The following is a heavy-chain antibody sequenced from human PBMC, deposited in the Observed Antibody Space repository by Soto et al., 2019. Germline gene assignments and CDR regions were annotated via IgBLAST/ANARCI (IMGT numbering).Heavy chain of an antibody. CDR3: ARAAYGEYWFDP. CDR1: GFTFSGYW. CDR2: INGDGRTT. J-gene: IGHJ5*02. D-gene: IGHD4-17*01. V-gene: IGHV3-74*01. Sequence: GGSLRLSCAASGFTFSGYWMHWVRQAPGKGLMWVSRINGDGRTTNYADSVKGRFTISRENAKNTLYLQMNSLRAEDTAVYYCARAAYGEYWFDPWGQGTLVTVSS.